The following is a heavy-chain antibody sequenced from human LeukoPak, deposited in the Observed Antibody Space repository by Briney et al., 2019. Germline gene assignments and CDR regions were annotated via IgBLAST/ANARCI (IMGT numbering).Heavy chain of an antibody. Sequence: SQTLSLTCTVSGGSIRSGGYYWSWIRQPPGKGLEWIGEINHSGSTNYNPSLKSRVTISVDTSKNQFSLKLSSVAAADTAVYYCARVRGSLGSYSYNGYYYYYMDVWGKGTTVTVSS. CDR1: GGSIRSGGYY. D-gene: IGHD2-15*01. CDR3: ARVRGSLGSYSYNGYYYYYMDV. CDR2: INHSGST. V-gene: IGHV4-30-2*01. J-gene: IGHJ6*03.